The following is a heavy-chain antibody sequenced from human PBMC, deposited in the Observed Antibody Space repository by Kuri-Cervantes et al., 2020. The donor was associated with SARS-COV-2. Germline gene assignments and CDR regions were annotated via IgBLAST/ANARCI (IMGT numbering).Heavy chain of an antibody. Sequence: SVKVSCKASGGSFSRFAISWVRQAPGEGLEWMGGILPVLGTPNYAQKFQGRVRITADGSTSTAHMELSSPRYEDTAVYYCASNPVLRSFDSLVRGDYYYYALDVWGQGTTVTVSS. CDR1: GGSFSRFA. J-gene: IGHJ6*02. D-gene: IGHD3-9*01. CDR3: ASNPVLRSFDSLVRGDYYYYALDV. CDR2: ILPVLGTP. V-gene: IGHV1-69*13.